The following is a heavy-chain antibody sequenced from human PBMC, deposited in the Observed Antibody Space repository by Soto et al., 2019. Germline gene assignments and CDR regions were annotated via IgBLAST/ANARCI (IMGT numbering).Heavy chain of an antibody. Sequence: ESGGGLVTPGGSLRLSCAASGFIFSDYYMSWIRQAPGKGLEWVSYISGSGSIVYYADSMKGRFTISRDNAKNSVYLQMNSLRVDDTAVYYCARDRGLYYYGSGSPSDLWGQGVLVTVSS. CDR3: ARDRGLYYYGSGSPSDL. CDR1: GFIFSDYY. J-gene: IGHJ5*02. CDR2: ISGSGSIV. D-gene: IGHD3-10*01. V-gene: IGHV3-11*01.